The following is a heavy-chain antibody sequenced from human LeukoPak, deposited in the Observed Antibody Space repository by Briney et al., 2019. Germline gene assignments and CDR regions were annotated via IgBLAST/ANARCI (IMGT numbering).Heavy chain of an antibody. CDR1: GYTFTSYG. V-gene: IGHV1-18*01. CDR2: ISAYNGNT. J-gene: IGHJ4*02. D-gene: IGHD3-22*01. CDR3: AVGYYDSSGYYFLDY. Sequence: ASVKVSCKASGYTFTSYGISWVRQAPGQGLEWIGWISAYNGNTNYAQKLQGRVTMTTDTSTSTAYMELRSLRSDDTAVYYCAVGYYDSSGYYFLDYWGQGTLVTVSS.